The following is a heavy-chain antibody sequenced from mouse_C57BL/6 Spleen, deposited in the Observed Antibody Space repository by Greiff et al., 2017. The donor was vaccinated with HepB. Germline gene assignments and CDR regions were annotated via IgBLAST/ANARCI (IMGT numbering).Heavy chain of an antibody. J-gene: IGHJ2*01. CDR2: IRNKANGYTK. CDR1: GFTFTDYY. Sequence: EVQLVESGGGLVQPGGSLSLSCAASGFTFTDYYMSWVRQPPGKALEWMGFIRNKANGYTKEYSASVKGRFTISRANSQSFLYLQMNALRAEDSATFYCARYWTTVFDYWGQGTTLTVSA. CDR3: ARYWTTVFDY. V-gene: IGHV7-3*01. D-gene: IGHD1-1*01.